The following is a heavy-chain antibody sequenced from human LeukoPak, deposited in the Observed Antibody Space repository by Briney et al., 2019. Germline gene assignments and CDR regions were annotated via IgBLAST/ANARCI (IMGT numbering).Heavy chain of an antibody. CDR3: VTGAGGMDY. CDR2: INQDGSEQ. CDR1: GFTFSSSW. J-gene: IGHJ4*02. Sequence: GESLRLSCAASGFTFSSSWMTWVRQAPGKGLEWVANINQDGSEQHYVDSVKGRFTISRDNAKSSLYLQMNSLRDEDTAVYYCVTGAGGMDYWGQGALVTVSS. D-gene: IGHD3-16*01. V-gene: IGHV3-7*05.